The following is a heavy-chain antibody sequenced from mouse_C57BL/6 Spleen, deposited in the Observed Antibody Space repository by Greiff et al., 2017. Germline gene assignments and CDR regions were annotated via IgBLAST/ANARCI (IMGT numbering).Heavy chain of an antibody. V-gene: IGHV1-76*01. CDR3: ASWSNYVLYYAMDY. D-gene: IGHD2-5*01. J-gene: IGHJ4*01. Sequence: VQLQQSGAELVRPGASVKLSCKASGYTFTDYYINWVKQRPGQGLEWIARIYPGSGNTYYNEKFKGKATLTAEKSSSTAYMQLSSLTSEDSAVYFCASWSNYVLYYAMDYWGQGTSVTVSS. CDR1: GYTFTDYY. CDR2: IYPGSGNT.